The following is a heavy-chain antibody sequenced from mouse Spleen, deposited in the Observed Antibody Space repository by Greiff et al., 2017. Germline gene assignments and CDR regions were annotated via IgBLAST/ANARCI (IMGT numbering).Heavy chain of an antibody. D-gene: IGHD1-1*01. CDR3: ARGDYGSSSWFAY. V-gene: IGHV5-6*02. Sequence: EVMLVESGGDLVKPGGSLKLSCAASGFTFSSYGMSWVRQTPDKRLEWVATISSGGSYTYYPDSVKGRFTISRDNAKNTLYLQMSSLKSEDTAMYYCARGDYGSSSWFAYWGQGTLVTVSA. J-gene: IGHJ3*01. CDR1: GFTFSSYG. CDR2: ISSGGSYT.